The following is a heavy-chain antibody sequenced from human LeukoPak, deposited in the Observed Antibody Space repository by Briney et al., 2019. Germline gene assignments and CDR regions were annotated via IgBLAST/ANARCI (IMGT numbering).Heavy chain of an antibody. V-gene: IGHV3-23*01. D-gene: IGHD6-13*01. CDR2: ISGSGEST. J-gene: IGHJ4*02. Sequence: PGGTLRLSCAASGLTLSNYGMAWVRQAPGKGLEWVSAISGSGESTYNADSVKGRFTISRDNSKNTLYLQMNRLRAEDTAVYYCAKDSRTTYDSSWLYYFDSWGQGTLVTVSS. CDR3: AKDSRTTYDSSWLYYFDS. CDR1: GLTLSNYG.